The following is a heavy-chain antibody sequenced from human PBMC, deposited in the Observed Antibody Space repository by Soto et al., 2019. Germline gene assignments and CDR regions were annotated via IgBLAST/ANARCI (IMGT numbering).Heavy chain of an antibody. Sequence: EVQLLESGGGLVQPGGSLRLSCVASGFTFSTYAMSWVRQAPGKGLEWVSAISGDGGSQYYADSVKGRFTISRDNSKNTLYLQMSSLSAEDPALYYCAKGSEKWLSIDHHWGQGTLVTVSS. V-gene: IGHV3-23*01. D-gene: IGHD6-19*01. CDR3: AKGSEKWLSIDHH. J-gene: IGHJ1*01. CDR2: ISGDGGSQ. CDR1: GFTFSTYA.